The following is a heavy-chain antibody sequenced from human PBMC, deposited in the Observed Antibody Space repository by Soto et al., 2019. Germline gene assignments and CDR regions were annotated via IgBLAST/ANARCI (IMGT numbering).Heavy chain of an antibody. CDR2: IIPAFGTA. V-gene: IGHV1-69*06. Sequence: QVQLVQSGAEVKNPGSSVKVSCKTSGGTFNSYLIDWVRQAPGQGLEWMGGIIPAFGTANYAQKFQGRVTITADKSTTTAYMELRTLTSEDTAVYYCARELDQPPVGFYFDTWGQGTLVTVSS. CDR1: GGTFNSYL. CDR3: ARELDQPPVGFYFDT. J-gene: IGHJ4*02. D-gene: IGHD2-2*01.